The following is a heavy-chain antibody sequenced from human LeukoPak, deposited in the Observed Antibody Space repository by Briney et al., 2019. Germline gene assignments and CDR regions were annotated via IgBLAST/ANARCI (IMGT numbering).Heavy chain of an antibody. J-gene: IGHJ6*03. CDR3: AKDRGNSRYYYYMDV. D-gene: IGHD1-1*01. Sequence: GGSLRLSCAASGFNFDDYAMHWVRQAPGKGLEWVPSISWDGSSTGYAESVKGRFTISRDSAMNSLYLQMNSLRAEDMALYYCAKDRGNSRYYYYMDVWGRGTTVTVSS. CDR2: ISWDGSST. CDR1: GFNFDDYA. V-gene: IGHV3-9*03.